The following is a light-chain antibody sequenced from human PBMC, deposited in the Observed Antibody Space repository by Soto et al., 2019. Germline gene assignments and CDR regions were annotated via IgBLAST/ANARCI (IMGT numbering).Light chain of an antibody. CDR1: QSISSY. Sequence: DIQMTQSPSSLSASVGDRVTITCRASQSISSYLNWYQQKPGKAPKLLIYAASSLQSGVPSRFSGSGSGTDVTLTISSMQPEDFATYYCQQSYRTLPITFGQGTRLEIK. CDR2: AAS. CDR3: QQSYRTLPIT. V-gene: IGKV1-39*01. J-gene: IGKJ5*01.